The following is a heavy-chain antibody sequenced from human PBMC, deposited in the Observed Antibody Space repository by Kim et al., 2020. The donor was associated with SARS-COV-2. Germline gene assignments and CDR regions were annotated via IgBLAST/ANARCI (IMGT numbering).Heavy chain of an antibody. CDR3: ARRSSSYYSDY. D-gene: IGHD6-6*01. V-gene: IGHV3-30-3*01. J-gene: IGHJ4*02. CDR1: GFTFRSYD. Sequence: GGSLRLSCAASGFTFRSYDMHWVRQAPGKGLEWVAVISYDGSNKYYADSVKGRFTISRDNSKNTLDLQMNSLRAEDTAVYYCARRSSSYYSDYWGQGTLVTVSS. CDR2: ISYDGSNK.